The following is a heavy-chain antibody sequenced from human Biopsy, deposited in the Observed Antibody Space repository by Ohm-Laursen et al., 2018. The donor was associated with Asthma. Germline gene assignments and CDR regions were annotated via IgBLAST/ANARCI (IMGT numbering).Heavy chain of an antibody. CDR2: ISGNSGIT. Sequence: SLRLSSAASGFTFRAHAMSWVRQAPGKGLEWVSTISGNSGITYYADSVKGRFTISRDNSQSTLYLHMDSLSAEDTAVYYCAKDRSGTWYGFDYWGQGTLVTVSS. CDR1: GFTFRAHA. V-gene: IGHV3-23*01. CDR3: AKDRSGTWYGFDY. J-gene: IGHJ4*02. D-gene: IGHD6-13*01.